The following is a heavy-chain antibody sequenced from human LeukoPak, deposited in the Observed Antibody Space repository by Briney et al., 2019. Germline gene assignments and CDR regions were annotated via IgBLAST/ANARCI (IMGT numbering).Heavy chain of an antibody. CDR2: IYSGGST. D-gene: IGHD3-10*01. Sequence: GGSLRLSCAASGFSVSSNYMSWVRQAPGKGLEWVSVIYSGGSTYYADSVKGRFTISRDNSKNTLYLQMNSLRAEDTAVYYCALGEIGYYGSGSYNYWGQGTLVTVSS. CDR3: ALGEIGYYGSGSYNY. V-gene: IGHV3-66*01. J-gene: IGHJ4*02. CDR1: GFSVSSNY.